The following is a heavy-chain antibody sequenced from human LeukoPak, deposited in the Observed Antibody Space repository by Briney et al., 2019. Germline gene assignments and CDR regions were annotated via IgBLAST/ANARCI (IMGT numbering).Heavy chain of an antibody. CDR3: ARDPTTRSNRAQFYSDY. D-gene: IGHD4-17*01. CDR2: IRSGGST. J-gene: IGHJ4*02. CDR1: GFTVSSSY. V-gene: IGHV3-53*05. Sequence: PGGSLRLSCAASGFTVSSSYMTWVRQAPGRGLEWVSVIRSGGSTVYADSVKGRFTISRDNSKNTLYLQMNSLRAEDTAVYYCARDPTTRSNRAQFYSDYWGQGTLVIVSS.